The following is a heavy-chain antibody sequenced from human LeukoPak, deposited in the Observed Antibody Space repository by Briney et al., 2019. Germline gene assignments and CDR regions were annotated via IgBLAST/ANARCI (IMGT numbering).Heavy chain of an antibody. CDR2: ISDSGNT. CDR1: GFTLSSYA. D-gene: IGHD2-21*01. V-gene: IGHV3-23*01. Sequence: GGSLRLSCAASGFTLSSYAMSWVRQAPGKGLEWVSAISDSGNTHHADSVKGRFTISRDSSKNTLFLQMNRLRPEDAAVYYCAKAPVTTCRGAYCYPFDYWGQGTLVTVSS. J-gene: IGHJ4*02. CDR3: AKAPVTTCRGAYCYPFDY.